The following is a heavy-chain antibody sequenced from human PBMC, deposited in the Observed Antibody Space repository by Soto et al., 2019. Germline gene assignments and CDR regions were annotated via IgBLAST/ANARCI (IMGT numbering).Heavy chain of an antibody. Sequence: QVQLQQSGAGLLKPSETLSLTCAVYGESFSGHIWTWIRQTPGKGLQWIGQINHSGSASYNPSSKSRVTISVHMSNSQFSLELSSVTAADTAVYYCARGLITGSHYSGGWYYFDSWGQGTQVTVSS. J-gene: IGHJ4*02. CDR3: ARGLITGSHYSGGWYYFDS. D-gene: IGHD6-19*01. V-gene: IGHV4-34*01. CDR2: INHSGSA. CDR1: GESFSGHI.